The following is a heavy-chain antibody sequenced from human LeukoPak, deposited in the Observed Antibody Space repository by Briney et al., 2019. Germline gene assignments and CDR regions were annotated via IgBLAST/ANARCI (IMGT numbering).Heavy chain of an antibody. CDR2: IYYSGST. J-gene: IGHJ4*02. Sequence: PSQTLSLTCTVSGGSISSGGYYWSWIRQHPGKGLEWIGYIYYSGSTYYNPSLKSRVTISVDTSKNQFSLKLSSVTAADTAVYYCARVEGGYYDILTGTTFDYWSQGTLVTVSS. V-gene: IGHV4-31*03. D-gene: IGHD3-9*01. CDR1: GGSISSGGYY. CDR3: ARVEGGYYDILTGTTFDY.